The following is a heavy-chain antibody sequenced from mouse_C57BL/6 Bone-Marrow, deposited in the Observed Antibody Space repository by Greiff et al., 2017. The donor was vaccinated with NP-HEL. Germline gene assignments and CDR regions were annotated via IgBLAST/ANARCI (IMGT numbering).Heavy chain of an antibody. Sequence: QVQLQQPGTELVKPGASVKLSCKASGYTFTSYWMHWVKQRPGQGLEWIGNINPSTGGTNYNEKFKSKTTLTVDKSSSTAYMQLSSLTSEDSAVYYCARGSYDYDRYFGGWGNSTTLSVS. CDR2: INPSTGGT. V-gene: IGHV1-53*01. CDR1: GYTFTSYW. J-gene: IGHJ2*01. CDR3: ARGSYDYDRYFGG. D-gene: IGHD2-4*01.